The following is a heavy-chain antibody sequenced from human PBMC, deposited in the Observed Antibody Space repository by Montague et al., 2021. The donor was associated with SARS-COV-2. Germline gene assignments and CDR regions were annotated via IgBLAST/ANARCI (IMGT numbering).Heavy chain of an antibody. CDR3: ARDLANYGSGGHHFDP. J-gene: IGHJ5*02. CDR2: IYHSGST. CDR1: GGPITSYY. V-gene: IGHV4-59*12. Sequence: SETLSLTCAVSGGPITSYYWNWILQPPGKGLEYIVYIYHSGSTTYNPSLKSRVSISVDTSKNQFSLKLRSVTAADTAVYYCARDLANYGSGGHHFDPWGQGTLVAVSS. D-gene: IGHD3-10*01.